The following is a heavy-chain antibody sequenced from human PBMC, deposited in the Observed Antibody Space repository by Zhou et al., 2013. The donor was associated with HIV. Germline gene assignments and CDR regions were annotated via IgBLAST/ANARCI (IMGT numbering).Heavy chain of an antibody. V-gene: IGHV1-69*05. J-gene: IGHJ6*03. Sequence: QVQLVQSGAEVKKPGSSVKVSCKASGGTFSSYAISWVRQAPGQGLEWMGGIIPIFGTANYAQKFQGRVTITTDESTSTAYMELSSLRSEDTAVYYCASGLGVVPAAHYYYYYMDVWGKGTTVTVSS. D-gene: IGHD2-2*01. CDR3: ASGLGVVPAAHYYYYYMDV. CDR2: IIPIFGTA. CDR1: GGTFSSYA.